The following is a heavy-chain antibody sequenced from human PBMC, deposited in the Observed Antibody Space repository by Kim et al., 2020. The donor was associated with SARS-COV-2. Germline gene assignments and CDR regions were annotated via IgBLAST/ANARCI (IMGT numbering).Heavy chain of an antibody. CDR1: GGSISSYY. CDR2: IYTSGST. J-gene: IGHJ4*02. V-gene: IGHV4-4*07. CDR3: ARHGSDFWSGYLYYFDY. D-gene: IGHD3-3*01. Sequence: SETLSLTCTVSGGSISSYYWSWIRQPAGKGLEWIGRIYTSGSTNYNPSLKSRVTMSVDTSKNQFSLKLRSVTAADTAVYYCARHGSDFWSGYLYYFDYWGQGTLVTVSS.